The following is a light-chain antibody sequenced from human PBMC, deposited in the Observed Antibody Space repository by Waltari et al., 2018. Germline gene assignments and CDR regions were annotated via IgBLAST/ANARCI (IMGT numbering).Light chain of an antibody. CDR3: SSHAGNNLWI. Sequence: HSALTQPPPASGSPGQSVTISCTGTSADVGGSDSVSWYHQHPGKVPKLIIYDVTKRPSGVPPRFSASKSGNSASLTVSGLQAEDEADYYCSSHAGNNLWIFGGGTKVTVL. CDR1: SADVGGSDS. V-gene: IGLV2-8*01. J-gene: IGLJ2*01. CDR2: DVT.